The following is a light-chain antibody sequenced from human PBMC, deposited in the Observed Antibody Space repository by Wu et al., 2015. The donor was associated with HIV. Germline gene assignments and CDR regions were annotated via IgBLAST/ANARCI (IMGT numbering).Light chain of an antibody. CDR3: QQYRSSPIT. V-gene: IGKV3-20*01. J-gene: IGKJ5*01. CDR2: AAS. CDR1: QNVGNTY. Sequence: LSCRASQNVGNTYLAWYQQKLGQAPRLLIYAASSRATGIPDRFSGSASGTDFTLTISRLEPEDFAAYYCQQYRSSPITFGQGTRLEIK.